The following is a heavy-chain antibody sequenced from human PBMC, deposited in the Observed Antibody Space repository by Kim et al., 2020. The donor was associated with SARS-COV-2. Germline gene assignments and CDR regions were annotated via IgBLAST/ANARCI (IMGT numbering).Heavy chain of an antibody. D-gene: IGHD6-25*01. V-gene: IGHV4-59*01. CDR3: ARLPSGRPGGNRAFDV. Sequence: SETLSLTCTVSGGSISSYYWNWIRQPPGKGLEWIGYVFYTGNTNYNPSLESRITISVDTSKTQFSLNLTSVTAADTAVYYRARLPSGRPGGNRAFDVWG. J-gene: IGHJ3*01. CDR1: GGSISSYY. CDR2: VFYTGNT.